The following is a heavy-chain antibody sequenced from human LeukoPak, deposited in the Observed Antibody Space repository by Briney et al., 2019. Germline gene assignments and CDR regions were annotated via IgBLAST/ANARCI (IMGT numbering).Heavy chain of an antibody. CDR3: ARSWVAARELDY. J-gene: IGHJ4*02. CDR2: IGSSGSI. CDR1: GFTLRSYE. D-gene: IGHD6-6*01. V-gene: IGHV3-48*03. Sequence: GGSLRLSCAASGFTLRSYEMNWVRQAPGKGLEWVSYIGSSGSIYYADSVKGRFTISRDNAKNSLYLQMNSLKAEDTAVYYCARSWVAARELDYWGQGTLVTVSS.